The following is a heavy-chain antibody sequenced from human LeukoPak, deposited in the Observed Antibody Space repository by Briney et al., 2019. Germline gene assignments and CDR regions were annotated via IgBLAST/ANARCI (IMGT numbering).Heavy chain of an antibody. CDR3: AKTRNGEWHSDLDR. J-gene: IGHJ5*02. Sequence: GGSLRLSCAASGFTLTNNGLAWVRQAPGKGLEWVSGINTGDNTYHVDSVRGRFTISRDISKNTVYLQMNGLRVEDTAVYYCAKTRNGEWHSDLDRWGQGTLVTVSS. V-gene: IGHV3-23*01. D-gene: IGHD1-1*01. CDR2: INTGDNT. CDR1: GFTLTNNG.